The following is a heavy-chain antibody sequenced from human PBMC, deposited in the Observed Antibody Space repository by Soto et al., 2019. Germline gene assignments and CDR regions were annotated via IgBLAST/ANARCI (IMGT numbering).Heavy chain of an antibody. J-gene: IGHJ3*01. V-gene: IGHV4-30-2*01. D-gene: IGHD2-15*01. CDR2: IYHSGNA. CDR3: DNNVAADDALDV. Sequence: SETLSPTGPVSAGSMTTGGYAWTRIRQPPGKGLEWFGYIYHSGNAYYNPSLKSRVTISRPTSKHQCTLTLSSVTAAATAVYDCDNNVAADDALDVWGQGTMVTVSS. CDR1: AGSMTTGGYA.